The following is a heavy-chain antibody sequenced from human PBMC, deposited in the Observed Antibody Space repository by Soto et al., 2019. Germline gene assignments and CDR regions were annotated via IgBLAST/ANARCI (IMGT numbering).Heavy chain of an antibody. CDR1: GGTFGSYA. CDR3: ARSQGSSTSLEIYYYYYCGMDL. CDR2: IIPIPGTA. J-gene: IGHJ6*02. V-gene: IGHV1-69*01. Sequence: QVQLVQSGAEVKKPGSSVKVSCKASGGTFGSYAISWVRQAPGQGLEWMGGIIPIPGTANYAQKFQGRVTIAADESTSTAYMELSSLRSEDTAVYYCARSQGSSTSLEIYYYYYCGMDLWGQGTTVTVSS. D-gene: IGHD2-2*01.